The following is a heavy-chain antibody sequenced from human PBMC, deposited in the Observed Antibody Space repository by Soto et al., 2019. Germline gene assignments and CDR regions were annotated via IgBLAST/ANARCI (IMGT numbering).Heavy chain of an antibody. Sequence: QVQLVESGGGVVQPGRSLRLSCAASGFTFSSYAMHWVRQAPGKGLEWVAVISYDGSNKYYADSVKGRFTISRDNSKNSLDLQMNSLSAEDTAVYYCARGVRFLEWQYRYYGMAVWGQGTTVTVSS. CDR3: ARGVRFLEWQYRYYGMAV. D-gene: IGHD3-3*01. CDR2: ISYDGSNK. V-gene: IGHV3-30-3*01. J-gene: IGHJ6*02. CDR1: GFTFSSYA.